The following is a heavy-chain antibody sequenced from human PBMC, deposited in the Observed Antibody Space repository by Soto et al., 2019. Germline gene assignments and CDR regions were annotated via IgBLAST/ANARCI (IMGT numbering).Heavy chain of an antibody. Sequence: PGGSLRLSCAASGFTFSNYAMSWVHQPPGKGLEWVSGISGSGGSTYYADSVKGRFTISRDNSKNTVYLQMNSLRAEDSAVYYCAKRYCTSTTCSSLDFYYYIDVWGKGTTVTVSS. D-gene: IGHD2-2*01. CDR3: AKRYCTSTTCSSLDFYYYIDV. CDR1: GFTFSNYA. V-gene: IGHV3-23*01. CDR2: ISGSGGST. J-gene: IGHJ6*03.